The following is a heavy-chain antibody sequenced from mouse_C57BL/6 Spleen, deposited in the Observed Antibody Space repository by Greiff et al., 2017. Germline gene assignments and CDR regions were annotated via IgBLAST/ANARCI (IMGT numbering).Heavy chain of an antibody. Sequence: EVQRVESGGDLVKPGGSLKLSCAASGFTFSSYGMSWVRQTPDKRLEWVATISSGGSYTYYPDSVKGRFTISRDNAKNTLYLQMSSLKSEDTAMYYCARHAANWDYWFAYWGQGTLVTVSA. CDR2: ISSGGSYT. D-gene: IGHD4-1*01. CDR1: GFTFSSYG. V-gene: IGHV5-6*01. J-gene: IGHJ3*01. CDR3: ARHAANWDYWFAY.